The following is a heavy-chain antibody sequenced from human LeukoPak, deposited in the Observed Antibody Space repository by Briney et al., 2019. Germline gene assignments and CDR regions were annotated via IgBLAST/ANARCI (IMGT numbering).Heavy chain of an antibody. Sequence: GGSLRLSCAASGFTFDDYGMSWVRQAPGKGLEWVAFIRYDGSNKYYADSVKGRFTISRDNSKNTLYLQMNSLRAEDTAVYYCAKDRGYSYGYGAFDIWGQGTMVTVSS. D-gene: IGHD5-18*01. CDR2: IRYDGSNK. V-gene: IGHV3-30*02. J-gene: IGHJ3*02. CDR1: GFTFDDYG. CDR3: AKDRGYSYGYGAFDI.